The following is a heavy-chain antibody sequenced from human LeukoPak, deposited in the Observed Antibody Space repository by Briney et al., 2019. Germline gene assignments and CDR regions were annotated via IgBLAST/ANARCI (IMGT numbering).Heavy chain of an antibody. CDR3: AGPVAGRSDAFDI. Sequence: GGSLRLSCAVSGFAFGSEAMSWVRQSPARGLEWVASISPGGGTTYYADSVKGRFTISRDNSKNTLYLQMNSLRAEDTAVYYCAGPVAGRSDAFDIWGQGTMVTVSS. V-gene: IGHV3-23*01. J-gene: IGHJ3*02. D-gene: IGHD6-19*01. CDR2: ISPGGGTT. CDR1: GFAFGSEA.